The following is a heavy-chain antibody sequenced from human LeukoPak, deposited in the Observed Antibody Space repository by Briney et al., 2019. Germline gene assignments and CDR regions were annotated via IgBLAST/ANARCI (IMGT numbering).Heavy chain of an antibody. CDR1: GFTFSSYS. CDR2: ISSSSSYI. J-gene: IGHJ3*02. V-gene: IGHV3-21*01. Sequence: GGPLRLSCAASGFTFSSYSMNWVRQAPGKGLEWVSSISSSSSYIYYADSVKGRFTISRDNAKNSLYLQMNSLRAEDTAVYYCARYGDYGDAFDIWGQGTMVTVSS. CDR3: ARYGDYGDAFDI. D-gene: IGHD4-17*01.